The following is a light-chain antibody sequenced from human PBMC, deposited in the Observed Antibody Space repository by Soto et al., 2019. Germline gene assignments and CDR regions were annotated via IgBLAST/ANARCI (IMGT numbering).Light chain of an antibody. CDR3: QQYGSSPFT. CDR1: QGVSSND. J-gene: IGKJ3*01. CDR2: GAS. V-gene: IGKV3-20*01. Sequence: EIVLTQSPGTLSLSPGERATLSCRASQGVSSNDLAWYQQKPGQAPRLLIYGASIRATGIPDRFSGSGSGTDFTLNISRLEPEDFVVYYCQQYGSSPFTFGPGTKVDIK.